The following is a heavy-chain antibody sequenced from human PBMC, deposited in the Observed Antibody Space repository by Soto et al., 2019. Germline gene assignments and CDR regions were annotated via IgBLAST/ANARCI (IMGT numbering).Heavy chain of an antibody. V-gene: IGHV4-31*03. CDR1: CGSIISGGYY. Sequence: PSETLSLTCTFSCGSIISGGYYWSWIRQHPGKGLEWIGYIYYSGSTYYNPSLKSRVTISVDTSKNQFSLKLSSVTAADTAVYYCARGPYYDFWSGYYRYYYYGMDVWGQGTTVTVSS. CDR2: IYYSGST. J-gene: IGHJ6*02. D-gene: IGHD3-3*01. CDR3: ARGPYYDFWSGYYRYYYYGMDV.